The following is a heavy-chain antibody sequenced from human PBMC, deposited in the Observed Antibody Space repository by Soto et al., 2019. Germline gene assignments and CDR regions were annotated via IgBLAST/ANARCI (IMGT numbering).Heavy chain of an antibody. D-gene: IGHD3-22*01. CDR1: GYTFTIYG. V-gene: IGHV1-18*04. J-gene: IGHJ5*02. CDR2: ISGYNGNT. CDR3: SRFDYYDSSGYYGS. Sequence: QVQLVQSGAEVKKPGASVKVSCKASGYTFTIYGISWVRQAPGQGLEWMGWISGYNGNTDYAQNLQDRVTLTTDASTSSVYMELRSLRSDDTAVYYCSRFDYYDSSGYYGSWGQGTLITVSS.